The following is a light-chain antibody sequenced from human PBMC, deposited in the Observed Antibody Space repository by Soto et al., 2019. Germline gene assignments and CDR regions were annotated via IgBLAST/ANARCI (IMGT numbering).Light chain of an antibody. V-gene: IGKV3-20*01. Sequence: EIVLTQSPGTLSLSPGERATLSCRASQSVSTRYLAWYQQKPGQAPRLLIYGASSRATGIPDRFSGSGSGTDFTLTIXRLEPEDFAVYYCQQYGNSPKYTFGQGTKLEI. CDR2: GAS. CDR3: QQYGNSPKYT. J-gene: IGKJ2*01. CDR1: QSVSTRY.